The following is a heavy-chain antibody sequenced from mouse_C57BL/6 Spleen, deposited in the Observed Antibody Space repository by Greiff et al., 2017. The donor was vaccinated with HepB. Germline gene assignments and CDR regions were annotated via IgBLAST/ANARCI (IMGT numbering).Heavy chain of an antibody. CDR2: IDPSDSYT. Sequence: VQLQQPGAELVKPGASVKLSCKASGYTFTSYWMQWVKQRPGQGLEWIGEIDPSDSYTNYNQKFKGKATLTVDTSSSTAYMQLSSLTSEDSAVYYCARWGTVVATRDYWGQGTTLTVSS. CDR3: ARWGTVVATRDY. J-gene: IGHJ2*01. D-gene: IGHD1-1*01. CDR1: GYTFTSYW. V-gene: IGHV1-50*01.